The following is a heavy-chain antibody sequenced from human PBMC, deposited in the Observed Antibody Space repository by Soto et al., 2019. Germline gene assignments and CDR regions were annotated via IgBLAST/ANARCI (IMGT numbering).Heavy chain of an antibody. CDR3: ARGYYYDSSGYYRRDDAFDI. V-gene: IGHV3-33*01. D-gene: IGHD3-22*01. J-gene: IGHJ3*02. CDR2: IWYDGSNK. CDR1: GFTFSSYG. Sequence: GGSLRLSCAASGFTFSSYGMHWVRQAPGKGLEWVAVIWYDGSNKYYADSVKGRFTISRDNSKNTLYLQMNSLRAEDTAVYYCARGYYYDSSGYYRRDDAFDIWGQGTMVTVSS.